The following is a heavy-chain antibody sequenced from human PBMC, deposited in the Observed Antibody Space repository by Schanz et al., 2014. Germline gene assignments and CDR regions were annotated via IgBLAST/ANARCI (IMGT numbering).Heavy chain of an antibody. CDR2: IFTDGRT. CDR1: GFAVDNYY. D-gene: IGHD3-10*01. J-gene: IGHJ4*02. Sequence: EVQLVASGGGLVQPGGSLRLSCAASGFAVDNYYMSCVRQAPGRGLEWVSIIFTDGRTYYADSVKGRFTISRDNSKNTLYLQMNSLRPEDTAVYCCARGGFGEVSYFDYWGQGTLVTVSS. CDR3: ARGGFGEVSYFDY. V-gene: IGHV3-66*02.